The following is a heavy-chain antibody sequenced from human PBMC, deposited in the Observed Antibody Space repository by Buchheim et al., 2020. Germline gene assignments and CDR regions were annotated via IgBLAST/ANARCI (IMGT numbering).Heavy chain of an antibody. CDR3: ARAAGITMVRGVIGPGWFDP. V-gene: IGHV3-7*01. J-gene: IGHJ5*02. Sequence: EVQLVESGGGLVQPGGSLRLSCAASGFTFSSYWMSWVRQAPGKGLEWVANIKQDGSEKYYVDSVKGRFTISRDNAKNSLYLQMNSLRAEDTAVYYCARAAGITMVRGVIGPGWFDPWGQGTL. D-gene: IGHD3-10*01. CDR1: GFTFSSYW. CDR2: IKQDGSEK.